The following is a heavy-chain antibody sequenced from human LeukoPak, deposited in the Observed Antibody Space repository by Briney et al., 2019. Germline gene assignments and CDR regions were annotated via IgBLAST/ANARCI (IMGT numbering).Heavy chain of an antibody. CDR3: ARDYTATGAMDV. Sequence: GGSLRLSCAASGFALSAYWMNWVRQAPGKGLQWLANIKQDGTAQHYVDSVKGRFTISRDNAKNSLFLQMNSLRAEDTALYYCARDYTATGAMDVWGQGTTVTVS. V-gene: IGHV3-7*01. J-gene: IGHJ6*02. CDR1: GFALSAYW. CDR2: IKQDGTAQ. D-gene: IGHD2-21*02.